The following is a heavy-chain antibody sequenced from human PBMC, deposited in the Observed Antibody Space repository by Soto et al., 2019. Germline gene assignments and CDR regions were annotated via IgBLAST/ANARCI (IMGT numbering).Heavy chain of an antibody. V-gene: IGHV1-8*01. CDR3: ARGRALFTMTIQGADI. CDR2: VNCNSGNR. J-gene: IGHJ4*02. D-gene: IGHD3-3*01. Sequence: QVHLVQSGAAVKGPGASVTVSCEASGYTFTNHDXXXXXQAPXXXXXXXGWVNCNSGNRDYAPGFQGRVSMTKNSSINTAYLELHSLRLEDTAVYYCARGRALFTMTIQGADIWGQGTLITVS. CDR1: GYTFTNHD.